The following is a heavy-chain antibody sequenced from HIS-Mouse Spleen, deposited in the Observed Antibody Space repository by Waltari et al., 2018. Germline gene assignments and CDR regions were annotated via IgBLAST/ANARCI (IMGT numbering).Heavy chain of an antibody. CDR1: GGSFSGYY. V-gene: IGHV4-34*01. Sequence: QVQLQQWGAGLLKPSETLSLTCAVYGGSFSGYYWSWIRQPPGKGLEWIGEINHSGSPNSNPSLKSRVTISVDTSKNQFSLKLSSVTAADTAVYYCARGLAARFDYWGQGTLVTVSS. CDR2: INHSGSP. D-gene: IGHD6-6*01. CDR3: ARGLAARFDY. J-gene: IGHJ4*02.